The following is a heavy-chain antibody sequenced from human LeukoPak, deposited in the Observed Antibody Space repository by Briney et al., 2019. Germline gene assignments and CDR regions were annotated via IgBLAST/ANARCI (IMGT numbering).Heavy chain of an antibody. D-gene: IGHD3-10*01. CDR1: GGTFSSYA. CDR3: AVVEYYGSGNSDDY. J-gene: IGHJ4*02. V-gene: IGHV1-69*01. CDR2: IIPIFGTA. Sequence: SVKVSCKASGGTFSSYAISWVRQAPGQGLEWMGGIIPIFGTANYAQKFQGRVTITADESTSTAYMELSSLRSEDTAVYYCAVVEYYGSGNSDDYWGQGTLVTVSS.